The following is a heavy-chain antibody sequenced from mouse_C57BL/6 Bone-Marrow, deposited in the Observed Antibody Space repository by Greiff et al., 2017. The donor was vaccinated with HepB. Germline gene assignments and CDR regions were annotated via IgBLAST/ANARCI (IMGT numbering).Heavy chain of an antibody. CDR2: INPDSSTI. CDR3: ARRAYYDYDDYYAMDY. CDR1: GIDFSRYW. V-gene: IGHV4-1*01. D-gene: IGHD2-4*01. Sequence: EVKLMESGGGLVQPGGSLKLSCAASGIDFSRYWMSWVRRAPGKGLEWIGEINPDSSTINYAPSLKDKFIISRDNAKNTLYLQMSKVRSEDTALYYCARRAYYDYDDYYAMDYWGQGTSVTVSS. J-gene: IGHJ4*01.